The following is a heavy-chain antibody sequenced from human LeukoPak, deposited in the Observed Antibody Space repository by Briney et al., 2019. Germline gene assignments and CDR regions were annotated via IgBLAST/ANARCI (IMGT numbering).Heavy chain of an antibody. CDR3: ARDLQGSYYYGMDV. J-gene: IGHJ6*02. V-gene: IGHV3-21*01. CDR2: ISSSSYI. CDR1: GFTFSSYS. Sequence: PGGSLRLSCAASGFTFSSYSMNWVRQAPGKGLEWVSSISSSSYIYYADSVKGRFTISRDNGKNSLYLQMNSLRAEDTAVYYCARDLQGSYYYGMDVWGQGTTVIVSS. D-gene: IGHD2-15*01.